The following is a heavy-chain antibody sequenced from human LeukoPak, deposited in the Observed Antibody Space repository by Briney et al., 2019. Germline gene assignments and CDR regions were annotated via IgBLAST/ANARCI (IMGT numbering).Heavy chain of an antibody. CDR3: SGRDSSRSPRAY. V-gene: IGHV3-7*01. CDR1: GLTFTYFW. D-gene: IGHD6-13*01. CDR2: INPDGNEK. J-gene: IGHJ4*02. Sequence: GGSLRLSCAASGLTFTYFWMNWVRLAPGRGLEWLANINPDGNEKYYVDSVKGRFAMSRDNAKNEVYLEMTSLRAEDTGVYYCSGRDSSRSPRAYWGQGTLVSVSS.